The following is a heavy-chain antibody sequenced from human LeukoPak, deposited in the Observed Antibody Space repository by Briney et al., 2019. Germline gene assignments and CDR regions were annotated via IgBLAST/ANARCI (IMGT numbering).Heavy chain of an antibody. CDR1: GYTFTNYY. CDR3: AKSQKGYFDY. J-gene: IGHJ4*02. V-gene: IGHV1-2*06. Sequence: ASVKVSCKASGYTFTNYYIHWVRQAPGQGLEWMGRINPNSGDTNYVQKFQGRVTMTRDTSISTAYMELSGLRSDDTAVYYCAKSQKGYFDYWGQGTLVTVSS. CDR2: INPNSGDT.